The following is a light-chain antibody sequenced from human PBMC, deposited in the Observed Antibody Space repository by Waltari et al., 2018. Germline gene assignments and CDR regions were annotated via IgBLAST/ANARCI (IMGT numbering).Light chain of an antibody. CDR1: QSVSSY. CDR3: KKYSSSPYS. Sequence: VILTQSPATLSLSPGERATLSSRASQSVSSYLAWYQQKPGQAPRPLIYGASSRATVIPDGFSGGGAGTEFTLTISGLEPEEFAVYYCKKYSSSPYSFGQGTKVEIK. V-gene: IGKV3-20*01. J-gene: IGKJ2*03. CDR2: GAS.